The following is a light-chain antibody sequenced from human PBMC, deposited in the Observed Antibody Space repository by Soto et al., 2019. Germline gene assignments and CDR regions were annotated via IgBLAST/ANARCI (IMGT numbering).Light chain of an antibody. J-gene: IGLJ1*01. Sequence: SYELTQAPSVSVAPGQTARITCGKKNIGNKGVHWYQQKPGQAPMLVVYDDKYRPSGIPERFSGSKSGNTATLAISRVEAGDEADYYCQVWDSSSVHPGVFGTGTKLTVL. CDR2: DDK. V-gene: IGLV3-21*02. CDR3: QVWDSSSVHPGV. CDR1: NIGNKG.